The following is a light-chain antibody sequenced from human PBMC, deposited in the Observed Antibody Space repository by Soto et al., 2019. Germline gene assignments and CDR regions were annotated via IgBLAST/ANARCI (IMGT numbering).Light chain of an antibody. CDR2: EAS. Sequence: EIVLTQSPATVALSPGERATLSCRSRPSVNNHSAWYQQKPCQAPRLLISEASHRATGIPARISGSGSGTDFTLTIRSLEPEDFAVYYCHQYHNWHVLLTFGGGTKVEIK. CDR1: PSVNNH. CDR3: HQYHNWHVLLT. V-gene: IGKV3D-11*02. J-gene: IGKJ4*02.